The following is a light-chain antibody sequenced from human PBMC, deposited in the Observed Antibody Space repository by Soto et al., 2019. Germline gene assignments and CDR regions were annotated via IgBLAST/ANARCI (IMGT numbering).Light chain of an antibody. V-gene: IGKV1-27*01. CDR1: QGISNA. CDR3: QKCDNVPT. Sequence: DNQVTQSPSSLSASVGDRVTITCRASQGISNALAWYQQRPGKVPRLLIYAASTFQSGVPSRFSGSGSGTDFTLTISSVPPDDVAAYYRQKCDNVPTFGQGTKVEIK. J-gene: IGKJ1*01. CDR2: AAS.